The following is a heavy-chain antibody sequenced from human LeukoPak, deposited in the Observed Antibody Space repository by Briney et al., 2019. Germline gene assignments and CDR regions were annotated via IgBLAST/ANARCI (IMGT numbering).Heavy chain of an antibody. CDR1: GFTVSSNY. Sequence: GGSLRLSCAASGFTVSSNYMSWVRQAPGKGLEWVSVIYSGGSTYYADSVKGRFTISRDNSKNTLYLQMNSLRAEDTAMYYCTRGRDYYGSGSYDQYWGQGTQVTVSS. V-gene: IGHV3-53*01. J-gene: IGHJ4*02. D-gene: IGHD3-10*01. CDR2: IYSGGST. CDR3: TRGRDYYGSGSYDQY.